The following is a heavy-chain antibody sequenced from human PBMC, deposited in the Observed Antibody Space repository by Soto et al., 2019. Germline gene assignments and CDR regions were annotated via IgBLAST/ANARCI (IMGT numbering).Heavy chain of an antibody. D-gene: IGHD6-25*01. CDR3: GRPGGCYYGMDV. V-gene: IGHV4-4*02. Sequence: SETLSLTCSVSGGSISSTIWWSWVRQPPGKGREWIGDIYFSGTPKFNRSLTSRISMLVDKSKNHFSLTLTSVTAADTAVYYGGRPGGCYYGMDVWGQGTTVTVYS. CDR2: IYFSGTP. J-gene: IGHJ6*02. CDR1: GGSISSTIW.